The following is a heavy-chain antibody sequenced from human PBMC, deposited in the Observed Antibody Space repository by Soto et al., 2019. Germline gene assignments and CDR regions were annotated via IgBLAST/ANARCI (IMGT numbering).Heavy chain of an antibody. CDR1: GFTFSSYG. CDR3: ATPGYRGYYFFLY. CDR2: ISGSGGST. V-gene: IGHV3-23*01. D-gene: IGHD3-22*01. J-gene: IGHJ3*01. Sequence: EVQLLESGGGLVQPGGSLRLSCAASGFTFSSYGMSWVRQAPGKGLEWVSAISGSGGSTYYADSVKGRFTISRDNSKNTLYLQMNSLRAEDTPVYYCATPGYRGYYFFLYWGQGTMVTVSP.